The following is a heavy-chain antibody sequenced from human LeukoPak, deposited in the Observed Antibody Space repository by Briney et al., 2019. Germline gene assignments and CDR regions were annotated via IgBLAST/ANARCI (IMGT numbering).Heavy chain of an antibody. CDR1: GDSISTYY. J-gene: IGHJ4*02. V-gene: IGHV4-59*01. Sequence: SETLSLTCTVSGDSISTYYWSWIRQPPGKGLEWIGYVYYTGSTNHNPSLRSRVTISVDTSNNQFSLKMRSVTAADTAVYYCARARIAVSYFDYWGQGALVTVST. CDR3: ARARIAVSYFDY. D-gene: IGHD6-6*01. CDR2: VYYTGST.